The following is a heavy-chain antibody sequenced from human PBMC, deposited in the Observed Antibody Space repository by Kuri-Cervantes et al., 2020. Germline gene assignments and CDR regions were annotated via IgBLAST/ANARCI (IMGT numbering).Heavy chain of an antibody. CDR3: AKDFLQRGGYEGGYFDL. V-gene: IGHV3-30-3*01. Sequence: GESLKISCAASGFTFSSYAMHWVRQAPGKGLEWVAVISYDGSNKYYADSVKGRFTISRDNSKNTLHLQMNSLRDEDTAVYYCAKDFLQRGGYEGGYFDLWGQGTLVTVSS. D-gene: IGHD3-16*01. CDR2: ISYDGSNK. CDR1: GFTFSSYA. J-gene: IGHJ4*02.